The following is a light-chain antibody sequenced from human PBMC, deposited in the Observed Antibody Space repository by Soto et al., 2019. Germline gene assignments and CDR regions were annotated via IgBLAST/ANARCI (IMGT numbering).Light chain of an antibody. CDR2: EVS. Sequence: QSALTQPASVSGSPGQSITISCTGTSSDVGGYNYVSWYQHHAGKAPKLIIYEVSNRPSGVSNRFSGSKSGDTASLTISGLQAEDEADYYCSLYTSTNTLAVFGTGTKVTVL. J-gene: IGLJ1*01. V-gene: IGLV2-14*01. CDR3: SLYTSTNTLAV. CDR1: SSDVGGYNY.